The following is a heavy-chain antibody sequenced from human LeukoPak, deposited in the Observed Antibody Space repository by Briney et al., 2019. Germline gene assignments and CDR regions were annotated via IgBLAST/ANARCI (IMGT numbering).Heavy chain of an antibody. D-gene: IGHD2-2*01. CDR3: ARGRISLCSSTSCYVFGGNARPPGSYDY. CDR2: INHSGST. V-gene: IGHV4-34*01. J-gene: IGHJ4*02. CDR1: GGSFSGYY. Sequence: SETLSLTCAVYGGSFSGYYWSWIRQPPGKGLEWIGEINHSGSTNYNPSLKSRVTIPVDTSKNQFSLKLSSVTAADTAVYYCARGRISLCSSTSCYVFGGNARPPGSYDYWGQGTLVTVSS.